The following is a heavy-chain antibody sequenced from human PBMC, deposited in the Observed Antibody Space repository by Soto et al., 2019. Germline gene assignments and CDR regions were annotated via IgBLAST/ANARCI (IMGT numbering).Heavy chain of an antibody. V-gene: IGHV3-11*01. D-gene: IGHD5-18*01. CDR2: ISSSGSTI. J-gene: IGHJ4*02. Sequence: GGPLRLYCAASAFSFSDHYMSWIRQAPGKGLELVSYISSSGSTIYYADSVKGRFTISRDNAKNSLYLQMNSLRAEDTAVYYCARDNTAMENWGQGTLVTVSS. CDR3: ARDNTAMEN. CDR1: AFSFSDHY.